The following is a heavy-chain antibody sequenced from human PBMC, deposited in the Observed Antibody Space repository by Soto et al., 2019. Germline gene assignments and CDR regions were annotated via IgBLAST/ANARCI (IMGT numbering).Heavy chain of an antibody. D-gene: IGHD3-22*01. CDR3: ARVDSSGYPIANDY. Sequence: QVQLVQSGAEVKKPGASVKVSCKASGYTFTSYGINWVRQAPGQGLEWMGWISAYNDNTNFAQKVQGRVTMTTDASTSTAYMELRSLRSDDTAVYYCARVDSSGYPIANDYWGQGTLVTVSS. CDR1: GYTFTSYG. J-gene: IGHJ4*02. CDR2: ISAYNDNT. V-gene: IGHV1-18*01.